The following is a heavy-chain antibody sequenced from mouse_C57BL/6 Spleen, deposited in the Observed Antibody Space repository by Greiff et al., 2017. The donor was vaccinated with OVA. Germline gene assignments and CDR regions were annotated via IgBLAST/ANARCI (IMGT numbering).Heavy chain of an antibody. Sequence: DVMLVESGGGLVKPGGSLKLSCAASGSTFSDYGMHWVRQAPEKGLEWVAYISSGSSTIYYADTVKGRFTFSRDNAKNTLFLQMTSLRSEDTAMYYCARPYGSPYYFDYWGQGTTLTGSS. J-gene: IGHJ2*01. CDR2: ISSGSSTI. V-gene: IGHV5-17*01. CDR1: GSTFSDYG. D-gene: IGHD1-1*01. CDR3: ARPYGSPYYFDY.